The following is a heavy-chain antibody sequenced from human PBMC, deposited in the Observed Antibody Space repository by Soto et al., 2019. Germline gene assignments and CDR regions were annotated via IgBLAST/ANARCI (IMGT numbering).Heavy chain of an antibody. CDR3: ARGLRFLEWGTEY. D-gene: IGHD3-3*01. V-gene: IGHV1-18*01. CDR1: GYTFTSYG. CDR2: ISTYAGNT. Sequence: ASVKVSCKASGYTFTSYGITWVRQAPGQGLEWMGWISTYAGNTNYAQKLQGRVTMTKDTSTSTAYMELRNLSSDDTAVYYCARGLRFLEWGTEYWGQGTLVTVSS. J-gene: IGHJ4*02.